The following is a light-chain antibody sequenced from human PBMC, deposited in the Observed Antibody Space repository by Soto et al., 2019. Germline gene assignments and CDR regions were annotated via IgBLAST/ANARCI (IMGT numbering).Light chain of an antibody. V-gene: IGKV1-9*01. Sequence: IQMTQSPSTVSASIGDRVTITCRASQAISSYLAWYQQKPGKAPNLLIYAASTLQSGVPSRFSGSGSGTDFTLTISSLQPEDFATYFCQQLNSYPLTFGGGTNVDIK. CDR1: QAISSY. J-gene: IGKJ4*01. CDR3: QQLNSYPLT. CDR2: AAS.